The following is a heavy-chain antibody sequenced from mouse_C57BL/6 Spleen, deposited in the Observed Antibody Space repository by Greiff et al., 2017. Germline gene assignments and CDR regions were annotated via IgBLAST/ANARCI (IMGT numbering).Heavy chain of an antibody. CDR3: ASTVVAPSYAMDY. J-gene: IGHJ4*01. CDR1: GFTFSDYG. CDR2: ISSGSSTI. V-gene: IGHV5-17*01. Sequence: EVKLMESGGGLVKPGGSLKLSCAASGFTFSDYGMHWVRQAPEKGLEWVAYISSGSSTIYYADTVKGRFTISRDNAKNTLFLQMTSMRSEDTAMDYCASTVVAPSYAMDYWGQGTSVTVSS. D-gene: IGHD1-1*01.